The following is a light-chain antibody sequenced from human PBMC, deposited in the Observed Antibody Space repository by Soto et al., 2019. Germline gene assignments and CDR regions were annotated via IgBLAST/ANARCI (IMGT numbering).Light chain of an antibody. CDR2: WAS. Sequence: DIVMTQSPDSLAVSLGERATINCKSSQSVLFSSNNKAYLAWYQQKPGQPPKLLIYWASTRESGVPDRFSGSGSGTDFTLTISSLQAEAVAVYYCQQYYSVPPTFGQGTKVEIK. CDR3: QQYYSVPPT. V-gene: IGKV4-1*01. CDR1: QSVLFSSNNKAY. J-gene: IGKJ1*01.